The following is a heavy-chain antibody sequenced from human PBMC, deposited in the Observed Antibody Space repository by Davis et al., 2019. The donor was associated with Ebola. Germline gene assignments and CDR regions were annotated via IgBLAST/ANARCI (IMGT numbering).Heavy chain of an antibody. V-gene: IGHV3-21*01. CDR2: ISSSSSYI. J-gene: IGHJ5*02. CDR3: ARVSVALLVA. D-gene: IGHD5-12*01. CDR1: GLPFSFYF. Sequence: GESLKISCAVSGLPFSFYFMDWVRQAPGKGLEWVSSISSSSSYIYYADSVKGRFTISRDNAKNSLYLQMNSLRAEDTAVYYCARVSVALLVAWGQGTLVTVSS.